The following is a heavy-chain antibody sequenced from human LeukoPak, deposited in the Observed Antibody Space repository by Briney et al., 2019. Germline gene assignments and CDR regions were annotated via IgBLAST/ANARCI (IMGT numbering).Heavy chain of an antibody. V-gene: IGHV4-31*03. Sequence: PSQTLSLTCTVSGGSISSGGYYWRWIRQHPGKGLEWIGYIYYSGSTYYNPSLKSRVTISVDTSKNQFSLKLSSVTAADTAVYYCARASYYYDSSGYHNWFDPWGQGTLVTVSS. J-gene: IGHJ5*02. CDR2: IYYSGST. CDR3: ARASYYYDSSGYHNWFDP. CDR1: GGSISSGGYY. D-gene: IGHD3-22*01.